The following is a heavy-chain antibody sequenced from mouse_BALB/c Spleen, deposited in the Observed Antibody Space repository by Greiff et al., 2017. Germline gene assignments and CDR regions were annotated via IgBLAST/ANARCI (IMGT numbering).Heavy chain of an antibody. CDR2: IDPENGNT. CDR1: GFNITDYY. D-gene: IGHD2-4*01. V-gene: IGHV14-1*02. Sequence: EVQVVESGAELVRPGALVKLSCKASGFNITDYYMHWVKQRPEQGLEWIGWIDPENGNTIYDPKFQGKASITADTSSNTAYLQLSSLTSEDTAVYYCARDYDVGAMDYWGQGTSVTVSS. J-gene: IGHJ4*01. CDR3: ARDYDVGAMDY.